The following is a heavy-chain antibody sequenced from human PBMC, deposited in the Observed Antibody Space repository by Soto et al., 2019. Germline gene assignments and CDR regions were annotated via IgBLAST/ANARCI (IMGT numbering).Heavy chain of an antibody. CDR3: AKDAVPYNGKWDWFDS. Sequence: DVQLLESGGGLVQPGGALTLSCAASRFTFSDFAMSWVRQAPGKGLEWVSSIGGTGTDTHYADSVKGRFTISRDNSRNTLYLQIDSLRDEDTAVYYCAKDAVPYNGKWDWFDSWGQGTLVLVSS. J-gene: IGHJ5*01. CDR2: IGGTGTDT. V-gene: IGHV3-23*01. D-gene: IGHD1-20*01. CDR1: RFTFSDFA.